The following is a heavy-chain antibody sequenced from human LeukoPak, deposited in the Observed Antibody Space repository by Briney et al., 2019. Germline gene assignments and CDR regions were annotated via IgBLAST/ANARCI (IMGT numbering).Heavy chain of an antibody. CDR1: GYTFTSYG. J-gene: IGHJ4*02. V-gene: IGHV1-18*01. CDR3: ARALIGEEQWPVQDY. D-gene: IGHD6-19*01. CDR2: ISAYNGNT. Sequence: ASVKVSCKASGYTFTSYGISWVRQAPGQGLEWMGWISAYNGNTNYAQKLQGRVTMTTDTSTSTAYMELRSLRSDDTAVYYCARALIGEEQWPVQDYWGQGTLVTVSS.